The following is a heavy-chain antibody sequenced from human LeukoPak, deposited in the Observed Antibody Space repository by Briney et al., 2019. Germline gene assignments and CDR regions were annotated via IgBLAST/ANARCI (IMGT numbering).Heavy chain of an antibody. CDR1: GGTFSSYA. CDR2: IIPIFGTA. J-gene: IGHJ5*02. Sequence: ASVKVSCKASGGTFSSYAISWVRQAPGQGLEWMGGIIPIFGTANYAQKFQGRVTITADESTSTAYMELSSLRSEDTAVYYCARDGINFWSGYGGYWFDPWGQGTLVTVSS. V-gene: IGHV1-69*13. CDR3: ARDGINFWSGYGGYWFDP. D-gene: IGHD3-3*01.